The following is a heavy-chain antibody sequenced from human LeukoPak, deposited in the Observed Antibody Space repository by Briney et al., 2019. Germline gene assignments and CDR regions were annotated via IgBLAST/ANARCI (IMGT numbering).Heavy chain of an antibody. Sequence: ASVKVSCKASGYTFTSYAIQWVRQAPGQRLEWMGWILTGNGNTKYSQKFQDRVTITRDTSASTVYMELSSLRSEDTAVYYCARAACTWSCFDYWGQGILVTGSS. V-gene: IGHV1-3*04. CDR3: ARAACTWSCFDY. J-gene: IGHJ4*02. CDR2: ILTGNGNT. CDR1: GYTFTSYA. D-gene: IGHD2-2*01.